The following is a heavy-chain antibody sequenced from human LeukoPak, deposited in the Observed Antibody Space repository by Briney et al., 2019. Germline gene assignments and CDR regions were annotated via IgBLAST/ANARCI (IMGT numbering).Heavy chain of an antibody. Sequence: GGSLRLSCAASGFTFSSYWMSWVRQAPGKGLEWVANINEDGRKKYYVDSVKGRLTISRDSAEKSLYLQMDSLRGEDTAVYYCANLNTPLSYCSSTSCSTGYWGQGTLVTVSS. CDR2: INEDGRKK. V-gene: IGHV3-7*01. D-gene: IGHD2-2*01. CDR1: GFTFSSYW. J-gene: IGHJ4*02. CDR3: ANLNTPLSYCSSTSCSTGY.